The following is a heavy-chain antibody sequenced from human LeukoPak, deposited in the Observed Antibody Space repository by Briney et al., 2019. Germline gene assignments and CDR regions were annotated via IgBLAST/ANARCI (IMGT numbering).Heavy chain of an antibody. CDR2: ISYDGSDK. J-gene: IGHJ4*02. V-gene: IGHV3-30*18. CDR3: AKIGGYCSSTSCRDY. CDR1: GFAFSSYA. D-gene: IGHD2-2*01. Sequence: GGSLRLSCAASGFAFSSYAIHWVRQAPGKGLEWVALISYDGSDKYYADSVKGRFTISRDNAKNSLYLQMNSLRAEDTAVYYCAKIGGYCSSTSCRDYWGQGTLVTVSS.